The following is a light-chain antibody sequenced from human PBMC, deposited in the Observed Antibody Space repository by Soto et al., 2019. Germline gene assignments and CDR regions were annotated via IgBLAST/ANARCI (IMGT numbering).Light chain of an antibody. Sequence: EIVLTQSPGTLSLSPGETATLSCRASLTVGSRYLAWYQQKPGQAPRLLIYGAPNGATGIPDRFSGSGSGTDFALIINRLAPEDFAMYYCQQYGNSPLTFGGGTKVEIK. V-gene: IGKV3-20*01. CDR2: GAP. CDR1: LTVGSRY. CDR3: QQYGNSPLT. J-gene: IGKJ4*01.